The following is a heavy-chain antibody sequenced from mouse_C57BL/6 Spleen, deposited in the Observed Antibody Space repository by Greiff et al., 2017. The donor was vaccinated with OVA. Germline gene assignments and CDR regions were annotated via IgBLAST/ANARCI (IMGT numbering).Heavy chain of an antibody. J-gene: IGHJ4*01. CDR2: IWSGGST. CDR1: GFSLTSYG. CDR3: ARGRGYYYAMDY. V-gene: IGHV2-2*01. Sequence: VQRVESGPGLVQPSQSLSITCTVSGFSLTSYGVHWVRQSPGKGLEWLGVIWSGGSTDYNAAFISRLSISKDNSKSQVFFKMNSLQADDTAIYYCARGRGYYYAMDYWGQGTSVTVSS. D-gene: IGHD3-3*01.